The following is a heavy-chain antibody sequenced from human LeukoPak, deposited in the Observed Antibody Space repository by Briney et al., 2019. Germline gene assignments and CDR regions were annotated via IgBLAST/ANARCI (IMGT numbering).Heavy chain of an antibody. CDR2: ISTSGST. D-gene: IGHD6-19*01. CDR1: SGSISSYY. CDR3: ARQWLVSPLFDY. Sequence: SSETLSLTCTVSSGSISSYYWSWIRQPAGKGLEWIGRISTSGSTNYNPSLKSRVTISVDTSKNQLSLKLSSMTAADTAVYYCARQWLVSPLFDYWGQGTLVTVSS. V-gene: IGHV4-4*07. J-gene: IGHJ4*02.